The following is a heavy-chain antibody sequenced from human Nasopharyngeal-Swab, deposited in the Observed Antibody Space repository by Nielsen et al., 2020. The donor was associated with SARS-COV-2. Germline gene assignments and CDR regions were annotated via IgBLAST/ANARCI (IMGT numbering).Heavy chain of an antibody. CDR2: INTSGST. J-gene: IGHJ5*02. CDR1: GGSISSYY. V-gene: IGHV4-4*07. Sequence: GSLRLSCTVSGGSISSYYWSWIRQPAGKGLEWIGRINTSGSTNYNPSLKSRVTMSVDTSKSQFSLKVSSVTAADTAVYYYARESAVSARRRWFDPWGQGTLATVSS. CDR3: ARESAVSARRRWFDP. D-gene: IGHD6-6*01.